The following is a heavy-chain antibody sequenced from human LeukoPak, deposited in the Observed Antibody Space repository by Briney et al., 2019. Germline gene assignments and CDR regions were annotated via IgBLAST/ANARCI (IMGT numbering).Heavy chain of an antibody. CDR1: GFTFSNYW. V-gene: IGHV3-74*01. J-gene: IGHJ3*02. CDR2: INGAGRTT. CDR3: AREASDAFDI. Sequence: GGSLRLSCATSGFTFSNYWMYCVRQGPGKGLVWVSRINGAGRTTNYADSVKGRFTISRDNAKNTMYLQMNSLRAEDTAVYYCAREASDAFDIWGQGTMVTVSS.